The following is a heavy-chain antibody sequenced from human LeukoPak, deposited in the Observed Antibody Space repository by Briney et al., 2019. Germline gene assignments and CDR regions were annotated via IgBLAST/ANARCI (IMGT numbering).Heavy chain of an antibody. D-gene: IGHD2-2*01. J-gene: IGHJ6*02. CDR2: ISAYNGNT. CDR1: GYTFTSYG. CDR3: ARDWYCSSTSCYRYYYGMDV. V-gene: IGHV1-18*01. Sequence: ASVKVSCKASGYTFTSYGISWVRQAPGQGLEWMGWISAYNGNTNYAQKLQGRVTMTTDTSTSTAYMELRSLRSDDTAVYYCARDWYCSSTSCYRYYYGMDVWSQGTTVTVSS.